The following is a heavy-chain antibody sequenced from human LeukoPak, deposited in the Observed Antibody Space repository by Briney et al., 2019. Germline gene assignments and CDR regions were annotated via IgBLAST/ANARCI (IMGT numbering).Heavy chain of an antibody. CDR3: TTSRSFSYCGGDCYHYPAFDH. CDR2: IRSKANSYAT. V-gene: IGHV3-73*01. D-gene: IGHD2-21*02. J-gene: IGHJ4*02. Sequence: PGGSLRLSCAASGFTFSGSAMHWVRQASGKGLEWVGRIRSKANSYATAYAASVNGRFTISRDDSKNTAYLQMNRLKTEDTAVYYCTTSRSFSYCGGDCYHYPAFDHWGQGTLVTVSS. CDR1: GFTFSGSA.